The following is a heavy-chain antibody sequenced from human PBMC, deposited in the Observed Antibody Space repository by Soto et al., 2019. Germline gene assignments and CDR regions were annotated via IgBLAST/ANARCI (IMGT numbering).Heavy chain of an antibody. Sequence: ASVKVYCKASGYRFTAYHMHWVRQAPGQGLEWMGWINPNTGGTYYAQKFQGSVTMTRDTSITTAYMELSGLRSDDTAVYYCARDRVVRADALYYIDFWGPGILVTLFS. CDR2: INPNTGGT. J-gene: IGHJ4*02. V-gene: IGHV1-2*04. CDR3: ARDRVVRADALYYIDF. CDR1: GYRFTAYH. D-gene: IGHD3-10*01.